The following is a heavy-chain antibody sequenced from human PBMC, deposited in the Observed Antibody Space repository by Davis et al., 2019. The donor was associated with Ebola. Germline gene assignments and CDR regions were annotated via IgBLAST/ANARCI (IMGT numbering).Heavy chain of an antibody. CDR1: GGTFSSYA. J-gene: IGHJ6*02. D-gene: IGHD3-10*01. V-gene: IGHV1-69*13. CDR2: IFPIFGTA. CDR3: ARHNYYGSGSYYQYYYYYGMDV. Sequence: SVKVSCKASGGTFSSYAISWVRQPPGQGLEWMGGIFPIFGTANYAQKFQGRVTITADESTSTAYMELSSMRSEDTAVYYCARHNYYGSGSYYQYYYYYGMDVWGQGTTVTVSS.